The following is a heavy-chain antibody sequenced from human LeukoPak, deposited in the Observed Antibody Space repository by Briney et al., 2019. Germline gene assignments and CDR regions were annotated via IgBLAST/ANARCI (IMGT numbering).Heavy chain of an antibody. V-gene: IGHV3-73*01. D-gene: IGHD3-22*01. CDR2: IRSKANSYAT. Sequence: GGSLRLSCAASGFTFSGSVMHWVRQASGKGLEWVGRIRSKANSYATAYAASVKGRFTISRDDSKNTAYLQMNSLKTEDTAVYYCTSPYYYDSSGYYPFDYWGQGTLVTVSS. J-gene: IGHJ4*02. CDR1: GFTFSGSV. CDR3: TSPYYYDSSGYYPFDY.